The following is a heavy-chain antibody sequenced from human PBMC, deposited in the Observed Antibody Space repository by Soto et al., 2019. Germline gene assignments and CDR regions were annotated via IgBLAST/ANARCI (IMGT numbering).Heavy chain of an antibody. D-gene: IGHD4-17*01. CDR2: IIPMFGTT. CDR1: GGTFDNYA. CDR3: ARGPRGRLRHVEY. Sequence: QVQLVQSGAEVKKPGSSVTVSCKASGGTFDNYAINWVRQAPGQGLEWVGGIIPMFGTTDDAQKFQGRVTITADADESTSTGYMDMSTLRSNDTAVYYCARGPRGRLRHVEYWGQGTLVTVSS. J-gene: IGHJ4*02. V-gene: IGHV1-69*01.